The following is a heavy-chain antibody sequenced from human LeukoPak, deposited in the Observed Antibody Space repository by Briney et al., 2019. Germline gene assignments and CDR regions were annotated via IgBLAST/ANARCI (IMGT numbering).Heavy chain of an antibody. CDR3: GTQGGSELWNGEDY. CDR1: RFTLSHVW. CDR2: IKKDGSEK. J-gene: IGHJ4*02. V-gene: IGHV3-7*01. D-gene: IGHD3-3*01. Sequence: GGSLSLSCAASRFTLSHVWMSWVRQAPAEGLEWLANIKKDGSEKYYLDSVKGRFTIYRDNAENSLFLQMNSLRTGDTPLYYCGTQGGSELWNGEDYWGAGTLGSVSS.